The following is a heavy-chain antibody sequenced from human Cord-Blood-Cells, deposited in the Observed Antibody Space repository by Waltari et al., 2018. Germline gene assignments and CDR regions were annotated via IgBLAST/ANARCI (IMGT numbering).Heavy chain of an antibody. CDR3: ARGGYGDYWFDP. CDR1: GYPFTGYY. CDR2: INPNSGGT. D-gene: IGHD4-17*01. Sequence: QVQLVQSGAEVKKPGASVKVSCKASGYPFTGYYMHWVRQAPGQGLEWMGWINPNSGGTNYAKRFQGWVTMTRDTSINTAYMELSRLRSDDTAVYYCARGGYGDYWFDPWGQGTLVTVSS. J-gene: IGHJ5*02. V-gene: IGHV1-2*04.